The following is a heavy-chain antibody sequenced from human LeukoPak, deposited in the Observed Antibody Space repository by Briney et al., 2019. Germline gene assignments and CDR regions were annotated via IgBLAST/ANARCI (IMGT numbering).Heavy chain of an antibody. CDR1: GFAFSSYG. CDR3: ANPKLRFLEWLLLD. J-gene: IGHJ4*02. V-gene: IGHV3-30*02. D-gene: IGHD3-3*01. CDR2: IRYHGSNK. Sequence: PGGTLTLSWPASGFAFSSYGWSWFRQPPGKGLEWVAFIRYHGSNKYYADSVKGRFTISRDNSKNTLYLQMNSLRAEDTAVYYCANPKLRFLEWLLLDWGQGTLVTVSS.